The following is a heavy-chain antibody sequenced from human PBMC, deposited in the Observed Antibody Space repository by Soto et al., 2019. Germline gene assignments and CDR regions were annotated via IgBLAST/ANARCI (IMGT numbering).Heavy chain of an antibody. CDR3: ASCLVTSYFYYYGMDV. V-gene: IGHV1-69*12. D-gene: IGHD2-21*02. CDR1: GGTFSSYS. J-gene: IGHJ6*02. CDR2: TIPIFGIT. Sequence: QVQLVQSGAEVKKPGSSVKVSCKASGGTFSSYSISWVRQAPGQGLEWMGGTIPIFGITNYAQKFQGRVTITADESTSTAYLELSSLRSEDTAVYYCASCLVTSYFYYYGMDVWGQGTTVTVSS.